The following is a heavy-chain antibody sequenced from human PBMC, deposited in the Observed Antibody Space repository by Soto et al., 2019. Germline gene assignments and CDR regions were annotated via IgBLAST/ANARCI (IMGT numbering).Heavy chain of an antibody. J-gene: IGHJ6*02. D-gene: IGHD6-25*01. CDR3: ARGGGRHYYYYGMDV. V-gene: IGHV5-10-1*01. CDR2: IDPSDSYT. CDR1: GYSFTSYW. Sequence: LGESLKISCKGSGYSFTSYWISWVRQMPGKGLEWMGRIDPSDSYTNYSPSFQGHVTISADKSISTAYLQWSSLKASDTAMYYCARGGGRHYYYYGMDVWGQGTTVTVSS.